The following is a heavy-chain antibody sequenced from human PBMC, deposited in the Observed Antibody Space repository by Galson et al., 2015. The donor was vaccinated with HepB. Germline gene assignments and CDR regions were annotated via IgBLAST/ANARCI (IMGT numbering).Heavy chain of an antibody. V-gene: IGHV3-73*01. CDR1: GFTFSGSA. Sequence: SLRLSCAASGFTFSGSAMHWVRQASGKGLEWIGRIRSKANNYATAYAASVKGRFTISRDDSKNTAYLQMNSLKTEDTAVYYCIRPTQDSSGSTLDYWGQGTLVTVSS. D-gene: IGHD6-19*01. J-gene: IGHJ4*02. CDR2: IRSKANNYAT. CDR3: IRPTQDSSGSTLDY.